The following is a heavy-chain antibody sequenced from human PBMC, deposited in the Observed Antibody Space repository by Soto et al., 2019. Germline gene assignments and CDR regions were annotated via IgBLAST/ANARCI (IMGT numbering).Heavy chain of an antibody. J-gene: IGHJ5*02. CDR1: GYTFTSYG. Sequence: QPQLVQSGPEVTRPGASVKVSCKASGYTFTSYGIIWVRQTPGQGLEWVGWISADSGETDYAQNFNGRLTLTTDASTITAYMELRSLRPDDTAVYYCARGYSSTWAKSWFDPWGQGTLVSVSS. V-gene: IGHV1-18*04. CDR3: ARGYSSTWAKSWFDP. D-gene: IGHD6-13*01. CDR2: ISADSGET.